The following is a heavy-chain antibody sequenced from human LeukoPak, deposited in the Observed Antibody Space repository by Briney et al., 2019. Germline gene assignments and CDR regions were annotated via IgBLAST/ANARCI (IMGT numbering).Heavy chain of an antibody. J-gene: IGHJ4*02. CDR3: ARSKVAGTSDY. CDR1: GFTFSSYK. V-gene: IGHV3-21*01. D-gene: IGHD6-19*01. Sequence: PGGSLRLSCAASGFTFSSYKMNWVRQAPGKGLEWVSSINTDSSNIYYTVSVKGRFTISRDNRKNSLYLQMSSLRAEDTAVYYCARSKVAGTSDYWGQGTLVAVSS. CDR2: INTDSSNI.